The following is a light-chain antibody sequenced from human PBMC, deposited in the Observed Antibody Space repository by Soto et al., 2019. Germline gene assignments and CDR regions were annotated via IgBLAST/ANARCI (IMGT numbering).Light chain of an antibody. CDR3: CSYRRSSTLV. CDR1: SSDIGAYKY. V-gene: IGLV2-14*01. CDR2: EVS. Sequence: QSALTQPASVSGSPGQSVTISCTGTSSDIGAYKYVSWYQHHPGKSPRLLIYEVSNRPSGVSNRFSASKSGNTASRTISGLQAEDEEDYYCCSYRRSSTLVFGGGTKVTVL. J-gene: IGLJ2*01.